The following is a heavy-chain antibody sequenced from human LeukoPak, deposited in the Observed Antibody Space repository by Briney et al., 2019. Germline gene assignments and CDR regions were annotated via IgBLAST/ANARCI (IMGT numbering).Heavy chain of an antibody. Sequence: ASVKVSCKASGYTFTSYYMHWVRQAPGQGLEWMGLINPTGGSTGYAQKFQGRVTITRDTSTTTAYMELSSLRSDDAAIYYCARSFNYGYGWFDPWGQGTLVTVSS. J-gene: IGHJ5*02. CDR2: INPTGGST. V-gene: IGHV1-46*01. CDR1: GYTFTSYY. CDR3: ARSFNYGYGWFDP. D-gene: IGHD5-12*01.